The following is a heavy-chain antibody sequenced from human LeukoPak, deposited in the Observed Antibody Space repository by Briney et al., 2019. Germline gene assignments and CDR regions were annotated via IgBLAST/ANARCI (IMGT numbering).Heavy chain of an antibody. CDR3: AKASSRYCSSTSCYTWRDYYYYMDV. J-gene: IGHJ6*03. V-gene: IGHV3-30*02. Sequence: GGSLRLSCAASGFTFSSYGMHWVRQAPGKGLEWVAFIRYDGSNKYYADSVKGRFTISRDNSKNTLYLQMNSLRAEDTAVYYCAKASSRYCSSTSCYTWRDYYYYMDVWGKGTTVTVSS. CDR2: IRYDGSNK. D-gene: IGHD2-2*02. CDR1: GFTFSSYG.